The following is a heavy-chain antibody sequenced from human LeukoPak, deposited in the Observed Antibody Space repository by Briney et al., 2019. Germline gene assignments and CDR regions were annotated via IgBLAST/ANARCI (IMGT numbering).Heavy chain of an antibody. CDR2: INHSGST. Sequence: PSETLSLTCAVYGGSFSGYYWSWIRQPPGKGLEWIGEINHSGSTNYNPSLKSRVTISVDTSKNQFSLKLSSVTAADTAVYYCARGRLYSSGWYPSYYFDYWGQGTLVTVSS. D-gene: IGHD6-19*01. V-gene: IGHV4-34*01. CDR3: ARGRLYSSGWYPSYYFDY. CDR1: GGSFSGYY. J-gene: IGHJ4*02.